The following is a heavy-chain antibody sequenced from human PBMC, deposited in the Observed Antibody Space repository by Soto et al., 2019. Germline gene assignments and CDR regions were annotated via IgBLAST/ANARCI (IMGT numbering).Heavy chain of an antibody. CDR3: ARDFTKSSSWPYYFDY. Sequence: QVQLVQSGAEVKKPGASVKVSCKASGYTFTTYGISWVRQAPGQGLEWMGWISAYSGSTKFAQKLHGRVTITTDTSTTTAYMELRSLTSDDTAVYYCARDFTKSSSWPYYFDYWGQGTLVTVSS. D-gene: IGHD6-13*01. J-gene: IGHJ4*02. CDR2: ISAYSGST. V-gene: IGHV1-18*01. CDR1: GYTFTTYG.